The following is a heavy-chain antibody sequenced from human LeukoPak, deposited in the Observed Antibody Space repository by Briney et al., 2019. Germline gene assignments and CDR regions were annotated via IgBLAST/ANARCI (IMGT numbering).Heavy chain of an antibody. J-gene: IGHJ3*02. CDR2: ISDSGSGT. D-gene: IGHD3-22*01. CDR3: AKRTDTSGNRGGALDI. V-gene: IGHV3-23*01. Sequence: GGSLRLSCAASGFTFSSYTMSWVRQAPGKGLEWVSSISDSGSGTYYADSVKGRFTISRDNSKNTLYLQMNSLRAEDTAVYYCAKRTDTSGNRGGALDIWGQGTMVAVSS. CDR1: GFTFSSYT.